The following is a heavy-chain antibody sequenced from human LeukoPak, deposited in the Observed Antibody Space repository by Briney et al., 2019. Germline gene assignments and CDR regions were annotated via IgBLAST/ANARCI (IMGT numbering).Heavy chain of an antibody. J-gene: IGHJ6*03. CDR1: GFTFSSYG. CDR2: ISHDGSNK. CDR3: ARGGRYMSASWYRSVYYYMDV. D-gene: IGHD6-13*01. V-gene: IGHV3-30*03. Sequence: PGGSLRLSCAASGFTFSSYGMHWVRQAPGKGLEWVAVISHDGSNKHYADSVKGRFTISRDNSKNTLYLQMNSLRAEDTAVYFCARGGRYMSASWYRSVYYYMDVWGKGTTVTVSS.